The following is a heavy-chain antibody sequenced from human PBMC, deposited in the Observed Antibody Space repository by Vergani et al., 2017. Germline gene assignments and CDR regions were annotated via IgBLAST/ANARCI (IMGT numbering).Heavy chain of an antibody. J-gene: IGHJ5*01. V-gene: IGHV3-21*01. CDR1: GFTFSSYS. Sequence: EVQLVESGGGLVKPGGSLRLSCAASGFTFSSYSMNWVRQAPGKGLELGSSISSSSSYIYYADSVKGRFTITRDNAKKFIYLQMNSLRADDTAVYYCVRGGLATIYNWFDPWGQGTRVTVSS. CDR3: VRGGLATIYNWFDP. CDR2: ISSSSSYI. D-gene: IGHD5-24*01.